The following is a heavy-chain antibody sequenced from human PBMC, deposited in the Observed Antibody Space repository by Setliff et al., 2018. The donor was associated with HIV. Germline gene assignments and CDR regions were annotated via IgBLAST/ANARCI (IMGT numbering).Heavy chain of an antibody. CDR1: GFTFSSYS. J-gene: IGHJ4*02. D-gene: IGHD2-15*01. CDR2: ISSSSSYI. Sequence: NPGGSLRLSCVASGFTFSSYSMNWVRQAPGRGLEWVSSISSSSSYIKYAQTVKGRFTISRDNAKNSLYLQMNSLRAEDTALYYCAKESPYCSGGSSCRVYYFDYWGQGTLVTVSS. CDR3: AKESPYCSGGSSCRVYYFDY. V-gene: IGHV3-21*04.